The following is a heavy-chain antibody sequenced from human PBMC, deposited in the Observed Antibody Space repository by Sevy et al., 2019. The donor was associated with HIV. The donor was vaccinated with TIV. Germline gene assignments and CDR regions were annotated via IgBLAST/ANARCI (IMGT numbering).Heavy chain of an antibody. CDR1: GFTFSSYA. CDR2: ISYDGSNK. J-gene: IGHJ6*02. V-gene: IGHV3-30-3*01. CDR3: ARDSSGYSYYYYGMDV. Sequence: GGSLRLSCAASGFTFSSYAMHWVRQAPGKGLEWVAVISYDGSNKYYAESVKGRFTISRDNSKNTLYLQMNSLRAEDTAVYYCARDSSGYSYYYYGMDVWGQGTTVTVSS. D-gene: IGHD3-22*01.